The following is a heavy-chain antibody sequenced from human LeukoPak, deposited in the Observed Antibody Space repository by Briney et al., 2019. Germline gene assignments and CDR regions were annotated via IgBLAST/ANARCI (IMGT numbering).Heavy chain of an antibody. Sequence: ASVKVSCKASGYTFTSYDINWVRQATGQGLEWMGWMNPNSGNTGYAQKFQGRVTITRNTSISTAYMELRSLRSDDTAVYYCARDGSWGDYASESDYWGQGTLVTVSS. J-gene: IGHJ4*02. D-gene: IGHD2-15*01. CDR1: GYTFTSYD. CDR3: ARDGSWGDYASESDY. CDR2: MNPNSGNT. V-gene: IGHV1-8*03.